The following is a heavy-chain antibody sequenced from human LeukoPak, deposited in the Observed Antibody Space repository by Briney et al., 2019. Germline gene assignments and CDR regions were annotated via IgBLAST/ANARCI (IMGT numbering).Heavy chain of an antibody. CDR2: IYTSGST. Sequence: SETLSLTCTVSGGSISSYYWSWIRQPAGKGLEWIGRIYTSGSTNYNPSLKSRVTMSVDTSKNQFSLKLSSVTAADTAVYYCAREPYSYSYYYGMDVWGQGTTVTVSS. CDR1: GGSISSYY. D-gene: IGHD6-13*01. V-gene: IGHV4-4*07. CDR3: AREPYSYSYYYGMDV. J-gene: IGHJ6*02.